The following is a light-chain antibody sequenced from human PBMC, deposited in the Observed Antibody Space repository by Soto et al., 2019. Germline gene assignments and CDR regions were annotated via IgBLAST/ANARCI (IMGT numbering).Light chain of an antibody. J-gene: IGLJ1*01. CDR1: SSNIGATYD. CDR2: GNS. Sequence: VLTQPPSVSGAPGQRVTISCTGSSSNIGATYDVQWYQQLPGTAPKLLIYGNSNRPSGVPDRFSGSKSGTSASLAITGLEADDESDYYCQSSDSSLSTHHVFGPGT. CDR3: QSSDSSLSTHHV. V-gene: IGLV1-40*01.